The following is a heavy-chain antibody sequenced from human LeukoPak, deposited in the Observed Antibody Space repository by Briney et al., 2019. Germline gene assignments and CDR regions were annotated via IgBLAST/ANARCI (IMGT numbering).Heavy chain of an antibody. Sequence: ASVKFSSTASGHTSTGSYMHSARDAPVHRLERRWWSTTNTVIPTYAQSFTGPLVFSLDTSVITVYLQISSLKAEDTAVYYCARVVGCGGGCYYGISDYWGQGTMVTVSS. D-gene: IGHD2-21*02. V-gene: IGHV7-4-1*02. CDR1: GHTSTGSY. J-gene: IGHJ4*02. CDR2: STTNTVIP. CDR3: ARVVGCGGGCYYGISDY.